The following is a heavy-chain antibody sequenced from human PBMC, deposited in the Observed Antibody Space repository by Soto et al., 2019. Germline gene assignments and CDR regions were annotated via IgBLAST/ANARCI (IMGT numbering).Heavy chain of an antibody. D-gene: IGHD3-16*02. V-gene: IGHV3-30-3*01. Sequence: QVQLVESGGGVVQPGGSPTLSCVASGFTIRTFAMHWVRQAPGKGLEWVALISYDGSGRYYPESVNGRFTISRDNSKNTVFLRMSSLRAEDTAVYYCARDWDRGGGTYHWYFDLWGRGTLVTVSS. J-gene: IGHJ2*01. CDR2: ISYDGSGR. CDR3: ARDWDRGGGTYHWYFDL. CDR1: GFTIRTFA.